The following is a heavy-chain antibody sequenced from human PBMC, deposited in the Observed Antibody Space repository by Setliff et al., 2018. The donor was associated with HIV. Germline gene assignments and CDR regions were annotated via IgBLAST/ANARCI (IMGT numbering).Heavy chain of an antibody. V-gene: IGHV3-73*01. CDR3: TRPQYFYDIGGSDY. CDR2: IKTRADNYAT. J-gene: IGHJ4*02. CDR1: GFTFSGSP. D-gene: IGHD3-22*01. Sequence: PGGSLRLSCAASGFTFSGSPIHWVRQASGKGLEWLGRIKTRADNYATAYAASVKGRFTISRDDSTNTAYLQMNSLKIEDTAVYYCTRPQYFYDIGGSDYWGQGTLVTVSS.